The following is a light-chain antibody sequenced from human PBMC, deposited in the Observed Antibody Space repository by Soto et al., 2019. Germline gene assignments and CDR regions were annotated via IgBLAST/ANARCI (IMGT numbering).Light chain of an antibody. J-gene: IGLJ3*02. V-gene: IGLV2-11*01. Sequence: QSALTQPRSVSGSPGQSVTISCTGTSSDVGGYDYVSWCQQHPGKAPKLLIYAVTRRPSGVPDRVSGSKSGNTASLTISGRQAEDEADYYCCSYAGAYAWMFGGGTKLTVL. CDR2: AVT. CDR3: CSYAGAYAWM. CDR1: SSDVGGYDY.